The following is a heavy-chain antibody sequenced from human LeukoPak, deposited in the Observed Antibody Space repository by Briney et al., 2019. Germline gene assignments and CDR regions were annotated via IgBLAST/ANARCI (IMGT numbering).Heavy chain of an antibody. J-gene: IGHJ4*02. CDR1: GFPFSTYA. D-gene: IGHD6-19*01. Sequence: GRALRLSCGASGFPFSTYAMKWVRQAPAKGREWVSTIVGGGHTTDKADSVKDQFTISRHNSKNTLYLQINSLRAEDTAVYFCARGFLGGTDQYFDSWGQGTLVTVSS. V-gene: IGHV3-23*01. CDR2: IVGGGHTT. CDR3: ARGFLGGTDQYFDS.